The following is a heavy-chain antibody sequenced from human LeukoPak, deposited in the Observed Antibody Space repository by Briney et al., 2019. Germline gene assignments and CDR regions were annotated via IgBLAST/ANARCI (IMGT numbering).Heavy chain of an antibody. CDR1: GGSFSGYX. Sequence: PSETLSLTCAVYGGSFSGYXXXXXXXXPXXXXXXXGEINHSGSTNYNPSLKSRVTISVDTSKNQFSLKLSSVTAADTAVYYCARARAWDYYMDVWGKGTTVTVSS. CDR2: INHSGST. J-gene: IGHJ6*03. V-gene: IGHV4-34*01. CDR3: ARARAWDYYMDV. D-gene: IGHD7-27*01.